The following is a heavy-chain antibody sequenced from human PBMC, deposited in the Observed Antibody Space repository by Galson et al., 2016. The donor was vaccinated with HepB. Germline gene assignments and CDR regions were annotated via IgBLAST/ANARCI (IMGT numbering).Heavy chain of an antibody. CDR2: IYSGGST. CDR1: GFTVSSSY. J-gene: IGHJ2*01. Sequence: SLRLSCAASGFTVSSSYMSWVRQAPGKGLEWVSVIYSGGSTYYADSVKGRFTISRDNSKNTLYLQTNSLRAEDTAVYYCASLRFKGFDLWGRGTLVTVSS. D-gene: IGHD3-3*01. V-gene: IGHV3-53*01. CDR3: ASLRFKGFDL.